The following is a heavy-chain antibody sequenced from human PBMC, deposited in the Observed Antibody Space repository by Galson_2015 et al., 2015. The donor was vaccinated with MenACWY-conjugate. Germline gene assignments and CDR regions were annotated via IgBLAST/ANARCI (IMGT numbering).Heavy chain of an antibody. CDR1: GFTFSSYN. CDR3: AKDLGGAFDI. D-gene: IGHD3-10*01. CDR2: MRYDGTNK. V-gene: IGHV3-30*02. Sequence: SLRLSCAASGFTFSSYNMNWVRQAPGKGLEWVAFMRYDGTNKQYTDSVKGRFIISRDNSKNTLYLQMNSLRAEDTAVYYCAKDLGGAFDIGGQGTMVTVSS. J-gene: IGHJ3*02.